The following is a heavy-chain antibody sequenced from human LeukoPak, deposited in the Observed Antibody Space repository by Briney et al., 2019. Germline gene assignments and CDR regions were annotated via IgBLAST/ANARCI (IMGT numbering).Heavy chain of an antibody. D-gene: IGHD3-3*01. V-gene: IGHV1-69*13. CDR2: IIPILGTA. Sequence: SVKVSCKASGGTFSSYAISWVRQAPGQGLEWMGGIIPILGTANYAQKFQGRVTITADESTSTAYMELSSLRSEDTAVYYCARGLPRSGYFTDYYYYGMDVWGQGTTVTVSS. CDR3: ARGLPRSGYFTDYYYYGMDV. J-gene: IGHJ6*02. CDR1: GGTFSSYA.